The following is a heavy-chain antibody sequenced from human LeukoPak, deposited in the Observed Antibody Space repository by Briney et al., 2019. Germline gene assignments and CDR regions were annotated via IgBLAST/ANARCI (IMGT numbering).Heavy chain of an antibody. CDR1: GYTFTGYY. J-gene: IGHJ4*02. D-gene: IGHD2-15*01. CDR3: ASGIGGGPQPFLDY. Sequence: ASVKVSCKASGYTFTGYYMHWVRQAPGQGLEWMGWIHPNSGGTNYAQKFQGRVTMTRDPSISTASMELSRLRSADTAVYYCASGIGGGPQPFLDYWGQGTLVTVS. V-gene: IGHV1-2*02. CDR2: IHPNSGGT.